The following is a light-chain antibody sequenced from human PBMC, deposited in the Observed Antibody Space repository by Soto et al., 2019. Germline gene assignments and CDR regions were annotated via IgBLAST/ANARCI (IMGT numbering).Light chain of an antibody. J-gene: IGKJ1*01. CDR2: GAS. Sequence: EIVLTQSPGTLSLSPGERATISCRASQSVSSNYLAWYQQKPGQAPRPLIYGASSRATGIPDRFSGSGAGTDFTLTISRLEPEDFAVYYCQQYCSSPWTFGQGTKVEIK. CDR3: QQYCSSPWT. CDR1: QSVSSNY. V-gene: IGKV3-20*01.